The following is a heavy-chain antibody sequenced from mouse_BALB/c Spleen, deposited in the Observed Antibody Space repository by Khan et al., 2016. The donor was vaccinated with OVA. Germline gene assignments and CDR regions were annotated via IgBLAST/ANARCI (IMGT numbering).Heavy chain of an antibody. D-gene: IGHD1-1*01. CDR1: GYIFTSYW. J-gene: IGHJ2*01. V-gene: IGHV1-76*01. Sequence: QVQLKESGAELVRPGASVKLSCKTSGYIFTSYWIHWIKQRSRQGLEWIARIYPGTDNTYYNERLKDKATLTADKSSSTAYMQLSSLKSEDSAVYFCAREDALYYFDYWGQGTTLTVSS. CDR2: IYPGTDNT. CDR3: AREDALYYFDY.